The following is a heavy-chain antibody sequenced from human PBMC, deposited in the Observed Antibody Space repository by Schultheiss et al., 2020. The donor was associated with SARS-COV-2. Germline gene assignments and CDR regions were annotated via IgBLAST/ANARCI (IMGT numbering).Heavy chain of an antibody. Sequence: SETLSLTCTVSGGSISSSSYYWGWIRQPPGKGLEWIGYIYYSGSTNYNPSLKSRVTISVDTSKNQFSLKLSSVTAADTAVYYCARTYDILTGYDYWGQGTLVTVSS. CDR3: ARTYDILTGYDY. V-gene: IGHV4-61*05. CDR1: GGSISSSSYY. D-gene: IGHD3-9*01. CDR2: IYYSGST. J-gene: IGHJ4*02.